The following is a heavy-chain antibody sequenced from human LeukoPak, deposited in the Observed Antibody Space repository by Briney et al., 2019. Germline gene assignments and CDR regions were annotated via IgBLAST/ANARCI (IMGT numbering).Heavy chain of an antibody. V-gene: IGHV3-30*18. D-gene: IGHD2-2*01. CDR3: AKELGYCSSTSCYAYYYYGMDV. CDR2: ISYDGSNK. CDR1: GFTFSSYG. Sequence: GGSLRLSCAASGFTFSSYGMHWVRQAPGKGLEWVAVISYDGSNKYYADSVKGRFTIPRDNSKNTLYLQMNSLRAEDTAVYYCAKELGYCSSTSCYAYYYYGMDVWGKGTTVTVSS. J-gene: IGHJ6*04.